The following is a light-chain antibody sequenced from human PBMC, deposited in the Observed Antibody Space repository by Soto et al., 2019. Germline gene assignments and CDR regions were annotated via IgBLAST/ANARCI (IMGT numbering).Light chain of an antibody. J-gene: IGKJ4*01. CDR2: GAS. V-gene: IGKV3-20*01. CDR3: QQHGSSSLT. Sequence: ETVLTQSPGTLSLSPGERATLSCRASQSVSNTYLAWYQQKPGQAPRLLIYGASSRATGIPDRFSGSGSGTDFTLTINRLEPEDFAVYFCQQHGSSSLTFGGGTKVDNK. CDR1: QSVSNTY.